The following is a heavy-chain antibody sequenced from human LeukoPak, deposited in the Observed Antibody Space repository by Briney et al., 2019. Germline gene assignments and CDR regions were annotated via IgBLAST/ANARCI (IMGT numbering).Heavy chain of an antibody. V-gene: IGHV7-4-1*02. Sequence: SVKVSCKASGGTFSSYAISWVRQAPGQGLEWMGWINTNTGNPTYAQGFTGRFVFSLDTSVSTAYLQISSLKAEDTAVYYCARQGGVAAAGPLGDWFDPWGQGTLVTVSS. CDR2: INTNTGNP. J-gene: IGHJ5*02. CDR1: GGTFSSYA. D-gene: IGHD6-13*01. CDR3: ARQGGVAAAGPLGDWFDP.